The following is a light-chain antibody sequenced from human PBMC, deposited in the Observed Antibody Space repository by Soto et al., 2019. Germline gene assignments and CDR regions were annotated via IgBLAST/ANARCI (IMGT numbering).Light chain of an antibody. V-gene: IGKV3-15*01. CDR2: GAS. Sequence: EIVMTQSPATLSVSPGEGATLSCRASQSVSSNLAWYQQRPDQAPRLLIYGASTRATGIPARSSGSGSGTEFTLTISSLQSEDFAVYYCQQYNNWPPYTFGQGTKLETK. CDR3: QQYNNWPPYT. J-gene: IGKJ2*01. CDR1: QSVSSN.